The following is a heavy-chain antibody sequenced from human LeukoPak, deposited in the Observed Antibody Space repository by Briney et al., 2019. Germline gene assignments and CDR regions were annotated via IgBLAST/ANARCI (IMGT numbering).Heavy chain of an antibody. CDR1: GFTVSSNY. J-gene: IGHJ6*02. V-gene: IGHV3-66*01. D-gene: IGHD6-13*01. Sequence: PGGSRRLSCAASGFTVSSNYMSWVRQAPGKGLEWVSVIYSGGSTYYADSVKGRFTISRDNSKNTLYLQMNSLRAEDTAVYYCARAGSSSYYYYYGMDVWGQGTTVTVSS. CDR3: ARAGSSSYYYYYGMDV. CDR2: IYSGGST.